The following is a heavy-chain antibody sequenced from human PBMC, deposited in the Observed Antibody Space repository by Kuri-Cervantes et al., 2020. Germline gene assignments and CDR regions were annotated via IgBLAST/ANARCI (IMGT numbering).Heavy chain of an antibody. CDR2: IYYSGST. Sequence: SETLSLTCIVSGGSISSYYWSWIRQPPGKGLEWIGYIYYSGSTNYNPSLKSRVTISVDTSKNQFSLKLSSVTAADTAVYYCARDPVTYCSSTSCYGGWFDPWGQGTLVTVSS. CDR3: ARDPVTYCSSTSCYGGWFDP. J-gene: IGHJ5*02. CDR1: GGSISSYY. D-gene: IGHD2-2*01. V-gene: IGHV4-59*01.